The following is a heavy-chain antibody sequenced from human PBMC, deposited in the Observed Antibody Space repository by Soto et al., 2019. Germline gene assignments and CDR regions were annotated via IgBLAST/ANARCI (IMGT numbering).Heavy chain of an antibody. V-gene: IGHV1-3*01. D-gene: IGHD3-10*01. J-gene: IGHJ4*02. CDR2: INAGNGNT. Sequence: ASVKVSCKASGYTFTSYAMHWVRQAPGQRLERMGWINAGNGNTKYSQKFQGRVTITRDTSASTAYMELSSLRSEDTAVYYCARDRGYAQAWYFDYWGQGTLVTVS. CDR1: GYTFTSYA. CDR3: ARDRGYAQAWYFDY.